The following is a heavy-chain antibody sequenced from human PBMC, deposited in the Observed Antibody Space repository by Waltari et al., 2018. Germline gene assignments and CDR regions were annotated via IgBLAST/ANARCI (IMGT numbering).Heavy chain of an antibody. CDR3: ARDQSPAAAFWYYYYMDV. J-gene: IGHJ6*03. CDR1: GGSISSHY. Sequence: QVQLQESGPGLVKPSETLSLTCTVSGGSISSHYWSWIRQPPGKGLEWIGYIYDSGSTNYNPSLRSRVTISVDTSKNQFSLKLSSVTAADTAVYYCARDQSPAAAFWYYYYMDVWGKGTTVTVSS. CDR2: IYDSGST. V-gene: IGHV4-59*11. D-gene: IGHD2-2*01.